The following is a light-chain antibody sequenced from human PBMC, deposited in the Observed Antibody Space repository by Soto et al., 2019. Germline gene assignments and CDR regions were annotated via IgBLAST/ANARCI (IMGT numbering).Light chain of an antibody. J-gene: IGLJ1*01. V-gene: IGLV2-14*01. CDR2: EVR. CDR3: SSYTGSSTYV. Sequence: QSVLTQPASVSGSPGQSITISCTGTSSDVGGYNYVTWYQQHPGKAPKLIIYEVRNRPSGISDRFSGSKSGNTASLTISGLQAEDGADYYCSSYTGSSTYVFGTGTKLTVL. CDR1: SSDVGGYNY.